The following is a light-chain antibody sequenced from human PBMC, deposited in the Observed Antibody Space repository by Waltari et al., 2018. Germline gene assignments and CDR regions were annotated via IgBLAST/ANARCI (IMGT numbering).Light chain of an antibody. Sequence: AIQLTQSPSSLSASVGDRVTITCRASQGISSALAWYQQKPGKAPKLLIYDASSLESGVPSRFSGSGYGTDFTLTISSLQPEDFATYYCQQFNSYPSFGGGTKVEIK. CDR2: DAS. J-gene: IGKJ4*01. CDR1: QGISSA. V-gene: IGKV1-13*02. CDR3: QQFNSYPS.